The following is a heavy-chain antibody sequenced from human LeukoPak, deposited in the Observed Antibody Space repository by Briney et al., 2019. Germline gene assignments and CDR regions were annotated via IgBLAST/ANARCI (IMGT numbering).Heavy chain of an antibody. CDR2: ISAYNGNT. CDR1: GYTFTSYG. Sequence: ASVKVSCKASGYTFTSYGISWVRQAPGQGLEWMGWISAYNGNTNYAQKLQGRVTITTDTSTSAAYMELRSLRSDDTAVYYCARGYCSSTSCYDNWFDPWGQGTLVTVSS. J-gene: IGHJ5*02. V-gene: IGHV1-18*04. D-gene: IGHD2-2*01. CDR3: ARGYCSSTSCYDNWFDP.